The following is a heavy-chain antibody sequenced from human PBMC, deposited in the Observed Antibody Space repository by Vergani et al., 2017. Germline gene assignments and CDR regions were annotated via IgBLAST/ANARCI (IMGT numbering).Heavy chain of an antibody. J-gene: IGHJ6*03. CDR2: ISGGGYSI. V-gene: IGHV3-23*01. D-gene: IGHD2-2*01. Sequence: EVQVLESGGGLVQPGGSLRLSCTASGFTMSTYGMSWVRQSPGKGLEWVASISGGGYSIYYGDSVRGRFTISRDSSKNTLFLQMNSLRAEDTAIYYCARDDRPSAIIYLFYYYMDVWGKGTTVTVSS. CDR1: GFTMSTYG. CDR3: ARDDRPSAIIYLFYYYMDV.